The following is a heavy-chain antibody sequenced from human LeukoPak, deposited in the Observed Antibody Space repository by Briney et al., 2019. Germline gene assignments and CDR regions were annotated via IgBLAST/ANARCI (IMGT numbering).Heavy chain of an antibody. D-gene: IGHD3-10*01. Sequence: PGGSLRLSCAASGFTFNDYGMNWVRQAPGKGLEWVCGITWSGGGRAYTDSVKGRFTISRDNAKNSLYLQMNSLRAEDTALYYCARDLLRFGELWENWFDPWGQGTLVTVSS. CDR2: ITWSGGGR. J-gene: IGHJ5*02. CDR1: GFTFNDYG. V-gene: IGHV3-20*04. CDR3: ARDLLRFGELWENWFDP.